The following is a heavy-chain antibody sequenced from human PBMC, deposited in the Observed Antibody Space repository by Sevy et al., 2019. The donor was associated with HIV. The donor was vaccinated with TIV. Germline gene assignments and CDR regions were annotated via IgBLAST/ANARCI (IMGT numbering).Heavy chain of an antibody. V-gene: IGHV5-51*01. CDR2: IYPDDSDT. CDR1: GYRFSNYW. Sequence: GESLKISCKGSGYRFSNYWIAWVRQMPGKGLEWMGIIYPDDSDTRYSPSFQGQVTISVDKAISTAYLQWSSLKASYAARYYCGRRYYYDGSAYYGDGFDVWGQGTMVTVSS. D-gene: IGHD3-22*01. CDR3: GRRYYYDGSAYYGDGFDV. J-gene: IGHJ3*01.